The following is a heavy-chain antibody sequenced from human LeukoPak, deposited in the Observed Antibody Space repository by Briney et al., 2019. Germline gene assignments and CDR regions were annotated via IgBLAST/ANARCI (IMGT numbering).Heavy chain of an antibody. J-gene: IGHJ4*02. CDR2: ISSSSYI. V-gene: IGHV3-21*01. CDR3: ARDLSAVAQTY. D-gene: IGHD6-19*01. CDR1: GFTFSSYS. Sequence: PGGSLRLSCAASGFTFSSYSMNWVRQAPGKGLEWVSSISSSSYIYYADSVKGRFTISRDSAKNSLYLQMNSLRAEDTAVYYCARDLSAVAQTYWGQGTLVTVSS.